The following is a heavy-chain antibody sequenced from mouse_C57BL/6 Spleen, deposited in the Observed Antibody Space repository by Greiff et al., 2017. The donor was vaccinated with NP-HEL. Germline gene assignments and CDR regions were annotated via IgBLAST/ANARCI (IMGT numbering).Heavy chain of an antibody. J-gene: IGHJ3*01. CDR1: GYTFTDYY. V-gene: IGHV1-76*01. CDR3: ARGSDYDGESWFAY. CDR2: IYPGSGNT. D-gene: IGHD2-4*01. Sequence: QVQLQQSGAELVRPGASVKLSCKASGYTFTDYYINWVKQRPGQGLEWIARIYPGSGNTYYNEKFKGKATLTAEKSSSTAYMQLSSLTSEDSAVYFCARGSDYDGESWFAYWGQGTLVTVSA.